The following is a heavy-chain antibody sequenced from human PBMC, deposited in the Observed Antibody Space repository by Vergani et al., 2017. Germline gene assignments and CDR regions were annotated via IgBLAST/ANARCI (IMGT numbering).Heavy chain of an antibody. CDR2: IIPIFDIA. Sequence: QVQLVQSGAEVKKPGSSVQVSCKASGGTFSSYTIIWVRQAPGQGLEWMGRIIPIFDIANYAQKFQGRVTITADKSTSTAYMELSSLRSEDTAVYYCATRMVRDSSFLDYWGQGTLVTVSA. V-gene: IGHV1-69*02. CDR1: GGTFSSYT. CDR3: ATRMVRDSSFLDY. D-gene: IGHD3-10*01. J-gene: IGHJ4*02.